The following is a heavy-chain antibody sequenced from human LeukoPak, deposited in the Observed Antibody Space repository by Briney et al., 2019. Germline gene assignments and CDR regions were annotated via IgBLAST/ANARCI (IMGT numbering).Heavy chain of an antibody. CDR1: GYTFTSYD. V-gene: IGHV1-8*01. CDR2: MNPNSGNT. D-gene: IGHD3-22*01. CDR3: ARLDDSSVYYYFDY. J-gene: IGHJ4*02. Sequence: GASVKVSCMASGYTFTSYDIYWVRQATGQGLEWMGWMNPNSGNTGYAQKFQGRVTMTRNTSISTACMELSSLRSEDTAVYYCARLDDSSVYYYFDYWGQGTLVTVSS.